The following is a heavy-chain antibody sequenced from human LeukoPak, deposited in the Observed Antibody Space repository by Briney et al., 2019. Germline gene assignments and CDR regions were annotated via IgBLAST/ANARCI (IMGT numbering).Heavy chain of an antibody. CDR2: INPNTGGT. J-gene: IGHJ4*02. V-gene: IGHV1-2*02. D-gene: IGHD2-2*01. CDR1: GYTFSGYY. CDR3: AGDIVVVPAAIP. Sequence: ASVKVSCKASGYTFSGYYIHWVRQAPGQGLEWMGWINPNTGGTKYAQRFQDRVTMTRDTSISTAYMELSRLRSDDTAVYYCAGDIVVVPAAIPWGQGTLVTASS.